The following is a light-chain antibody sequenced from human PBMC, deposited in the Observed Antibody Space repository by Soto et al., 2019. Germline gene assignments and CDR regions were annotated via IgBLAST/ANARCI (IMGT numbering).Light chain of an antibody. CDR1: SSDIGGYNY. CDR2: DVT. CDR3: NSYTRSASVI. Sequence: QSALTQPASVSGSPGQSITISCTGTSSDIGGYNYISWYQQYPGKAPKLMIYDVTTRPPGVSNRFSGSKSGNTASLTISGLQAEDEADYYCNSYTRSASVIFGGGTKVTVL. V-gene: IGLV2-14*01. J-gene: IGLJ2*01.